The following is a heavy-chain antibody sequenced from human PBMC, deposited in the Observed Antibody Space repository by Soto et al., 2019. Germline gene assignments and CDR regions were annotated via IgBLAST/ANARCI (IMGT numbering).Heavy chain of an antibody. J-gene: IGHJ2*01. CDR3: ATATTVATGWYFDL. Sequence: QVQLVQSGAEVKKTGASVKVSCKASGYSFTNFALHWVRQAPGQRLEWVGRINAVNGNTKYSEKFQDRATIMRDTSANTAYMELTSLRAEDTAVYYCATATTVATGWYFDLWGRGTLVTVSS. CDR1: GYSFTNFA. V-gene: IGHV1-3*01. CDR2: INAVNGNT. D-gene: IGHD4-17*01.